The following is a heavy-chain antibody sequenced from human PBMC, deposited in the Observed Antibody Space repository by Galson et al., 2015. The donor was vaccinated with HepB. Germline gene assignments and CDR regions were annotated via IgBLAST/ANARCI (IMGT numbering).Heavy chain of an antibody. D-gene: IGHD1-26*01. CDR2: MNPNSGYT. V-gene: IGHV1-8*01. CDR1: GYTFTSYD. CDR3: ARMQWELPHDY. J-gene: IGHJ4*02. Sequence: ASGYTFTSYDINWVRQATGQGLEWMGWMNPNSGYTGYAQKFQGRVTMTRNTSISTAYMELSSLRSEDTAVYYCARMQWELPHDYWGQGTLVTVSS.